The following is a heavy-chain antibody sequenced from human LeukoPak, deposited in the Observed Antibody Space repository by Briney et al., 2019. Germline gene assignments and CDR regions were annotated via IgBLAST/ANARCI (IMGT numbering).Heavy chain of an antibody. Sequence: SETLSLTCTVSGGSISSYYWSWIRQPPGKGLEWIGYIYYSGSTNYNPSLKSRVTISVDTSKNQFSLKLSSVTAADTAVYYCARLRIPARYCSSTSCYELDYWGQGILVTVSS. D-gene: IGHD2-2*01. CDR1: GGSISSYY. CDR3: ARLRIPARYCSSTSCYELDY. CDR2: IYYSGST. J-gene: IGHJ4*02. V-gene: IGHV4-59*08.